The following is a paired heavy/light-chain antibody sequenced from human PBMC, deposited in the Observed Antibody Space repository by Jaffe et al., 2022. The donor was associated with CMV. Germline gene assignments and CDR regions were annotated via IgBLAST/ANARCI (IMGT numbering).Light chain of an antibody. Sequence: QSVLTQPPSASGTPGQRVTISCSGSSSNIGSNYVHWYQQLPGTAPKLLIYRNNQRPSGVPDRFSGSKSGTSASLAISGLRSEDGATYYCAAWDDSLNTWGSLNGWVFGGGTKLTVL. J-gene: IGLJ3*02. CDR3: AAWDDSLNTWGSLNGWV. CDR1: SSNIGSNY. CDR2: RNN. V-gene: IGLV1-47*01.
Heavy chain of an antibody. Sequence: EVQLVESGGGLVQPGPSLRLSCAASGFTFDDFAMHWVRQAPGKGLEWVSGINWNSGSVDYADSVRGRFTISRDDAKNILYLQMNSLRPEDTALYYCAKGGQSVLSGWFDAWGQGTPVTVSS. CDR3: AKGGQSVLSGWFDA. CDR1: GFTFDDFA. CDR2: INWNSGSV. D-gene: IGHD2-15*01. V-gene: IGHV3-9*01. J-gene: IGHJ5*02.